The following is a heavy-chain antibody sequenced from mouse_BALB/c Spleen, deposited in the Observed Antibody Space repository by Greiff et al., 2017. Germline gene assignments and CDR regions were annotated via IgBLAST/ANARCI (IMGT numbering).Heavy chain of an antibody. CDR1: GFTFSDYY. Sequence: EVKLVESGGGLVKPGGSLKLSCAASGFTFSDYYMYWVRQTPEKRLEWVATISDGGSYTYYPDSVKGRFTISRDNAKNNLYLQMSSLKSEDTAMYYCAREYFDYWGQGTTLTVSS. CDR3: AREYFDY. V-gene: IGHV5-4*02. J-gene: IGHJ2*01. CDR2: ISDGGSYT.